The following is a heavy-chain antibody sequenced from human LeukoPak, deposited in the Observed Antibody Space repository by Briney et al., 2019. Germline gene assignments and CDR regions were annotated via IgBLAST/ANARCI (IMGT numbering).Heavy chain of an antibody. CDR1: GGSLSRGSYY. CDR3: ARHYYGSGSYSAFDI. J-gene: IGHJ3*02. CDR2: IYYSGTT. V-gene: IGHV4-39*01. D-gene: IGHD3-10*01. Sequence: SETLSLTCIVSGGSLSRGSYYWGWIRQPPGRRLEWFGTIYYSGTTYYNPSLKSRVTISVDTSKNQSSLKLSSVTAADTAMYYCARHYYGSGSYSAFDIWGQGTMVTVSS.